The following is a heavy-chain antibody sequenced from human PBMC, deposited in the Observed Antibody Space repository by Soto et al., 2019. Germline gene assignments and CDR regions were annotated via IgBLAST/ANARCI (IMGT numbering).Heavy chain of an antibody. D-gene: IGHD2-2*01. CDR2: ISYDGSNK. CDR1: GFTFSSYG. J-gene: IGHJ4*02. Sequence: GESLKISCAASGFTFSSYGMHWVRQAPGKGLEWVAVISYDGSNKYYADSVKGRFTISRDNSKNTLYLQMNSLRAEDTAVYYCAKAGIYPRYIVVVPAAMPDYWGQGTLVTVSS. CDR3: AKAGIYPRYIVVVPAAMPDY. V-gene: IGHV3-30*18.